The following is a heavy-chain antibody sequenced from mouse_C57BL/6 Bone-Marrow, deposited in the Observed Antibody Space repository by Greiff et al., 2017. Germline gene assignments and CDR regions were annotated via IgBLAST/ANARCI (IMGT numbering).Heavy chain of an antibody. Sequence: VQLKESGAELARPGASVKMSCKASGYTFTSYTMHWVKQRPGQGLEWIGYINPSSGYTKYNQKFKDKATLTADKSSSTAYMQLSSLTSEDSAVYYCARGHYFDYWGQGTTLTVSS. CDR1: GYTFTSYT. V-gene: IGHV1-4*01. J-gene: IGHJ2*01. CDR2: INPSSGYT. CDR3: ARGHYFDY.